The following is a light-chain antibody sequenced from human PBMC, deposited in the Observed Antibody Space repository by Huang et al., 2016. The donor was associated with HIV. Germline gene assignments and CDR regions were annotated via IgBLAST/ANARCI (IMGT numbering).Light chain of an antibody. CDR1: QSVSTW. V-gene: IGKV1-5*03. J-gene: IGKJ1*01. CDR2: KSS. Sequence: DIQMTQSPSILSASIGDRVTITCRASQSVSTWLAWYQQKPGHPPKSLIYKSSTLESGVPSRFSGSGSGTEFTLTISSLQPDDFATYYCQQYNTFWTFGQGTKV. CDR3: QQYNTFWT.